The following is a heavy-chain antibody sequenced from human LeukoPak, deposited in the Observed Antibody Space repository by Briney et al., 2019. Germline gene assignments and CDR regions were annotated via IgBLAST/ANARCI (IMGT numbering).Heavy chain of an antibody. CDR1: GYSISSGYY. CDR3: ARRAYTNGYNFDY. D-gene: IGHD5-18*01. J-gene: IGHJ4*02. V-gene: IGHV4-38-2*02. CDR2: IYRSGST. Sequence: PSETLSLTCTVSGYSISSGYYGVGIRQPPGEGLEGIGSIYRSGSTNYNPSLKSRVTISVDTSKNQVSMNLSSVTAADTAVYYCARRAYTNGYNFDYWGQGTLVTVSS.